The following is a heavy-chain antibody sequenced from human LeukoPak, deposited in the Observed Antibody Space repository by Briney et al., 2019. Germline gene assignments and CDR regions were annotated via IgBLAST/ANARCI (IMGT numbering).Heavy chain of an antibody. Sequence: GGSLRLSCAAAGFTFSSYEMNWVRQAPGNGLEWVSYISSSGSTIYYADSVKGRFTISRDNAKNSLYLQMNSLRAEDTAVYYCARNNRGSSGYYYYYYYYGMDVWGQGTTVTVSS. D-gene: IGHD3-22*01. CDR2: ISSSGSTI. V-gene: IGHV3-48*03. CDR1: GFTFSSYE. CDR3: ARNNRGSSGYYYYYYYYGMDV. J-gene: IGHJ6*02.